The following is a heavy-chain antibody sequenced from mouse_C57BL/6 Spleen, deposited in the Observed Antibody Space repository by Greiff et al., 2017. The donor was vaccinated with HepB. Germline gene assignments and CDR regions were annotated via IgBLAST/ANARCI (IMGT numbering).Heavy chain of an antibody. D-gene: IGHD1-1*01. Sequence: QVQLKQPGAELVKPGASVKLSCKASGYTFTSYWMHWVKQRPGRGLEWIGRIDPNSGGTKYNEKFKSKATLTVDKPSSTAYMQLSSLTSEDSAVYYCARRGYGSSGYFDVWGTGTTVTVSS. V-gene: IGHV1-72*01. J-gene: IGHJ1*03. CDR2: IDPNSGGT. CDR3: ARRGYGSSGYFDV. CDR1: GYTFTSYW.